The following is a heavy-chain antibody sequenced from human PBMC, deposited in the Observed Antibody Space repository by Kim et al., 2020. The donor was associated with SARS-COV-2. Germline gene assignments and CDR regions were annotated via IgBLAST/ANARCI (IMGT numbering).Heavy chain of an antibody. J-gene: IGHJ4*02. V-gene: IGHV3-30*18. CDR2: ISYDGSNK. Sequence: GGSLRLSCAASGFTFSSYGMHWVRQAPGKGLEWVAVISYDGSNKYYADSVKGRFTISRDNSKNTLYLQMNSLRAEDTAVYYCAKDLRYQLLYTFDYWGQG. D-gene: IGHD2-2*02. CDR1: GFTFSSYG. CDR3: AKDLRYQLLYTFDY.